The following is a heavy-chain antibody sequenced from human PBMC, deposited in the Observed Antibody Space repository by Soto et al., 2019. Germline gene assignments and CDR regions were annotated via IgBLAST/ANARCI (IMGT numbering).Heavy chain of an antibody. CDR2: MSGSGGST. CDR3: MNLYSYGSGSYSK. Sequence: EVQLLESGGGLVQPGGSLRLSCAASGFTFSTYAMSWVRQAPGKGLEWVSGMSGSGGSTYYADSVKGRFTISRDNSKNTRYLQMNILRAEDTAVYYCMNLYSYGSGSYSKWGQGTLVPVSS. J-gene: IGHJ4*02. D-gene: IGHD3-10*01. V-gene: IGHV3-23*01. CDR1: GFTFSTYA.